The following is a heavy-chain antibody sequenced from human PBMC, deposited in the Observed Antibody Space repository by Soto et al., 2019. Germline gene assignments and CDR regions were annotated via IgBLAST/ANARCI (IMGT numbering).Heavy chain of an antibody. V-gene: IGHV1-69*06. CDR3: ARGLTMVRGVMYGMDV. CDR2: IIPIFGTA. Sequence: SVKVSCKASGGTFSSYAISWVRQAPGQGLEWMGGIIPIFGTANYAQKFQGRVTITADKSTSTAYMELSSLRSEDTAVYYCARGLTMVRGVMYGMDVWGQGTTVTVSS. J-gene: IGHJ6*02. CDR1: GGTFSSYA. D-gene: IGHD3-10*01.